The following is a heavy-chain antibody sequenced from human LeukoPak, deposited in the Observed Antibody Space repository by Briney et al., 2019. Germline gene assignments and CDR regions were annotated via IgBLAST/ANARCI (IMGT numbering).Heavy chain of an antibody. Sequence: SQTLSLTCTVSGGSISSGDYYWSWIRQPPGKGLEWIGYIYYSGSTYYNPSLKSRVTISVDTSKNQSSLKLSSVTAADTAVYYCNGGSGSAVDYWGQGTLVTVSS. CDR3: NGGSGSAVDY. D-gene: IGHD3-10*01. V-gene: IGHV4-30-4*01. J-gene: IGHJ4*02. CDR1: GGSISSGDYY. CDR2: IYYSGST.